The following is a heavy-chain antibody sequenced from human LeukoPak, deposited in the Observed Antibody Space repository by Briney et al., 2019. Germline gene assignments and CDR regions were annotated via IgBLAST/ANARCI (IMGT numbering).Heavy chain of an antibody. CDR1: GYTFTPYY. CDR2: INPSGGST. D-gene: IGHD3-9*01. CDR3: ARGSRPVYNLLTGKRYFDY. Sequence: ASVKVSCKASGYTFTPYYVHWVRQAPGQGLEWMGIINPSGGSTTYAQKFRGRLTMTRDMSTSTVYMELSSLRSEDTAVYYCARGSRPVYNLLTGKRYFDYWGQGTLLTVSS. V-gene: IGHV1-46*01. J-gene: IGHJ4*02.